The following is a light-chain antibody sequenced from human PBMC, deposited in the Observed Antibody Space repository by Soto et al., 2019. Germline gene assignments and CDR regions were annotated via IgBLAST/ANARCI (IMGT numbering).Light chain of an antibody. CDR3: LLFFSGAPV. CDR2: DAT. CDR1: PEAVTSYHY. Sequence: QAVVTQEPPRPGSQGGKVTLTCAPSPEAVTSYHYPHWFQQRPGQAPRTLIYDATDKPSWTPVRFSGSLLGDKAALTLSGAQPEDEAEYYCLLFFSGAPVFGLGTKVTVL. J-gene: IGLJ1*01. V-gene: IGLV7-46*01.